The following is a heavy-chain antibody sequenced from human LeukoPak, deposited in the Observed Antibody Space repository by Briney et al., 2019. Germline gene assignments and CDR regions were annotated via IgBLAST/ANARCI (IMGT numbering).Heavy chain of an antibody. J-gene: IGHJ4*02. Sequence: GGSLRLSCAASGFTFSHYAIHWVRQAPGKGLEWVAVVRYDGSNKYYADSVKGRFTISRDNSKNTLFLQMNSLRAEDTAVYYCARLGSSWSLDYWGQGTLVTVAS. CDR3: ARLGSSWSLDY. D-gene: IGHD6-13*01. CDR2: VRYDGSNK. V-gene: IGHV3-33*08. CDR1: GFTFSHYA.